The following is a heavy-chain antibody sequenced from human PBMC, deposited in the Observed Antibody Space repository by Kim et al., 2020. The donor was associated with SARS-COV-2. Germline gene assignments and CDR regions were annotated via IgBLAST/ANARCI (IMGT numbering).Heavy chain of an antibody. CDR3: ARDRSHYGDYGDYYYGMDV. V-gene: IGHV3-11*01. Sequence: GRFTISRDNAKTSLYLQMNSLRAEDTAVYYCARDRSHYGDYGDYYYGMDVWGQGTTVTVSS. D-gene: IGHD4-17*01. J-gene: IGHJ6*02.